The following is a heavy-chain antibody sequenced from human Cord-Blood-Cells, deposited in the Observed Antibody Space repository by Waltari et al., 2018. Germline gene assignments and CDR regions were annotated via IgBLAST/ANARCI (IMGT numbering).Heavy chain of an antibody. Sequence: QVQLVQSGAEVKKPGSSVKVSCKASGGTFSSYAISWVRQAPGQGLEWMEGIIHIFGTANDAQKFQGRVTITADESPSTAYLELSSLRSEDTAVYYCARGVVGDYYYYGMDVWGQGTTVTVSS. J-gene: IGHJ6*02. CDR2: IIHIFGTA. D-gene: IGHD3-16*01. CDR1: GGTFSSYA. V-gene: IGHV1-69*01. CDR3: ARGVVGDYYYYGMDV.